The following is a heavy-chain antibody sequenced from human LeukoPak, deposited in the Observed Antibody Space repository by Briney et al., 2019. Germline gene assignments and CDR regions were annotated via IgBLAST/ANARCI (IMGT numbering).Heavy chain of an antibody. CDR2: IRVDGSEK. J-gene: IGHJ1*01. CDR3: VRDGTRGGDLHH. V-gene: IGHV3-7*01. Sequence: GGSLRLSCAASGFTFSNYWMMWVRQAPGKGLEWVAQIRVDGSEKYYVDSVRGRFTISRDNAKNSLDLQMNTLRVEDTAVYYCVRDGTRGGDLHHWGQGTLVSVS. D-gene: IGHD2-21*01. CDR1: GFTFSNYW.